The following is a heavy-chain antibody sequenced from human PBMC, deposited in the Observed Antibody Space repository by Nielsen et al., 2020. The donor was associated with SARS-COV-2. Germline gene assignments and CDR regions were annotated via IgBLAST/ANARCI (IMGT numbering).Heavy chain of an antibody. D-gene: IGHD6-19*01. CDR1: GFTFSSYW. Sequence: GESLKISCAASGFTFSSYWMHWVRQAPGKGLVWVSRINSDGSSTSYADSVKGRFTISRDNAKNTLYLQMNSLRAEDTAVYYCARDRGIAVAGVFDYWGQGTLVTVSS. V-gene: IGHV3-74*01. CDR2: INSDGSST. CDR3: ARDRGIAVAGVFDY. J-gene: IGHJ4*02.